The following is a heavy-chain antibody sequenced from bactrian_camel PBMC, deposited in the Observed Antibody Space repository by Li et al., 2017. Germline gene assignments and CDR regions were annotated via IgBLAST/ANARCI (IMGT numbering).Heavy chain of an antibody. CDR2: IDSDGKT. V-gene: IGHV3S53*01. J-gene: IGHJ4*01. CDR3: AEWVGYAKYNR. Sequence: HVQLVESGGGSVQAGGSLRLSCGASGYRYSGYCLAWFRQAPGEEREQDAFIDSDGKTIYRDTVKGRFTISRDNAKNTVYLQMNSLKTEDTAVYYCAEWVGYAKYNRWGQGTQVTVS. D-gene: IGHD5*01. CDR1: GYRYSGYC.